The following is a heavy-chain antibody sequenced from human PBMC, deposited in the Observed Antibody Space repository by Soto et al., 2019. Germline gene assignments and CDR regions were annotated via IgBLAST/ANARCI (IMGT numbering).Heavy chain of an antibody. Sequence: PSETLSLTCTVSGGSISSGGYYWSWIRQHPGKGLEWIGYIYYSGSTYYNPSLKSRVTISVDTSKNQFSLKLSSVTAADTAVYYCARAPDAPLVDTATNWFDPWGQGTLVTVSS. CDR3: ARAPDAPLVDTATNWFDP. CDR1: GGSISSGGYY. CDR2: IYYSGST. J-gene: IGHJ5*02. V-gene: IGHV4-31*03. D-gene: IGHD5-18*01.